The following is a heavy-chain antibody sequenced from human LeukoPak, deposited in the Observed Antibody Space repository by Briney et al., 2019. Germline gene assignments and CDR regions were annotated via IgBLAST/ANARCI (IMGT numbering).Heavy chain of an antibody. CDR3: ARVLIAAAGPPIDY. CDR1: GFTFSTYD. Sequence: GGSLRLSCAASGFTFSTYDMHWVRQAPGKGLVWVSRINSDGSSTNYADSVKGRFTTSRDNARNTLYLQMNSLRAEDTALYYCARVLIAAAGPPIDYWGQGTLVTVSS. J-gene: IGHJ4*02. CDR2: INSDGSST. V-gene: IGHV3-74*01. D-gene: IGHD6-13*01.